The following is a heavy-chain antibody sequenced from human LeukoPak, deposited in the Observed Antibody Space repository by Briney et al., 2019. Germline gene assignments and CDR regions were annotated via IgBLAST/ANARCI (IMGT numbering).Heavy chain of an antibody. V-gene: IGHV3-7*01. CDR3: ARDIAAAGLFFDY. D-gene: IGHD6-13*01. CDR1: GFTFSSYW. J-gene: IGHJ4*02. Sequence: PGGSLRLSCAASGFTFSSYWMSWVRQAPGKGLEWMANMKYDGSEKDYVDSVKGRFTISRDNAKNSLYLQMNSLRAEDTAVYYCARDIAAAGLFFDYWGQGTLVTVSS. CDR2: MKYDGSEK.